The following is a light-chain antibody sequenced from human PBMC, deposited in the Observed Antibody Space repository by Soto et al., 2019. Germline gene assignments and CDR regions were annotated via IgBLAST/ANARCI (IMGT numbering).Light chain of an antibody. CDR2: DAS. V-gene: IGKV3-11*01. J-gene: IGKJ3*01. Sequence: EIVLTQSPDTLSLSPGERATLSCRASQSVSSSLAWYQQIPGQAPRLLIYDASNRATGIPARFSGSGSGTDFTLTISSLEPEDFAVYYCQPRSNWPPEVTFGPGTKVDIK. CDR1: QSVSSS. CDR3: QPRSNWPPEVT.